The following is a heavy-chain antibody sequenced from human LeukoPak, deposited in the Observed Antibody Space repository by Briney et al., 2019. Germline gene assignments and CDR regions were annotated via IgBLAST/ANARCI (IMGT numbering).Heavy chain of an antibody. V-gene: IGHV3-23*01. Sequence: GGSLRLSCAGSGFTFSSYAMTWVRQAPGKGLEWVSVISGSGDTTYYADSVKGRFTISRDNSKNTLYLQMNSMKAEDTAVYYCAKSRPYYYGSGSYSGLYGMDVWGQGTTVTVFS. D-gene: IGHD3-10*01. J-gene: IGHJ6*02. CDR1: GFTFSSYA. CDR2: ISGSGDTT. CDR3: AKSRPYYYGSGSYSGLYGMDV.